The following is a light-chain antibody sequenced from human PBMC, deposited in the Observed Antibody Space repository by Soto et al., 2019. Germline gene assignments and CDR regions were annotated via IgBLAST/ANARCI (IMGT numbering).Light chain of an antibody. Sequence: FMMSHSPATLSVSLGERVTITCRASQNIRSRLAWFQQKPGKAPKLLIYDASSLESGVPQRFSGSGSGTEFTLTISSLQPEDFAPYYCQQYPGYSGTFGQGTNV. CDR1: QNIRSR. J-gene: IGKJ1*01. CDR3: QQYPGYSGT. CDR2: DAS. V-gene: IGKV1-5*01.